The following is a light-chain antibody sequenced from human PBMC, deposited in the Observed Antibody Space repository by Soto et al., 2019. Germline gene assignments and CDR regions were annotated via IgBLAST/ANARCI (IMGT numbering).Light chain of an antibody. J-gene: IGKJ1*01. V-gene: IGKV1-5*03. CDR1: QSISSW. Sequence: DIQMTQSPSFLSSSVGDRVTITFRASQSISSWLAWYQQKPGKAPNLLIHKASHLESGVPSRFSGSGSGTEFTLTISSLQPGDFATYYCQHYNTYPWTFGQGTKVDIK. CDR2: KAS. CDR3: QHYNTYPWT.